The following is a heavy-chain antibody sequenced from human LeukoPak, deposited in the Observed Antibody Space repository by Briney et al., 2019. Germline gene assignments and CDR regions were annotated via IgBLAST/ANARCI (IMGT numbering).Heavy chain of an antibody. CDR2: IYYSGST. CDR1: GGSISSNSYY. D-gene: IGHD3-3*02. Sequence: SETLSLTCTVSGGSISSNSYYWGWIRQPPGKGLGWIGSIYYSGSTYHSPSLKSRVTISVDTSKNPFSLKLSSVTAADTAVYYCARAFYPGYYSYMAVWGKGTTVTVSS. J-gene: IGHJ6*03. V-gene: IGHV4-39*07. CDR3: ARAFYPGYYSYMAV.